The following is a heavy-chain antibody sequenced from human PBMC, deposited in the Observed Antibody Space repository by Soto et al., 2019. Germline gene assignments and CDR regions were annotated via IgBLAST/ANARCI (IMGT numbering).Heavy chain of an antibody. Sequence: GGSLRLSCAASGFTFSSYGMHWVRQAPGNGLEWVAVISYDGSNYYADSVKGRFTISRDNSKNTLYLQMNSLRAEDTAIYYCAKDYSGPADYWGQGTLVTVSS. CDR2: ISYDGSN. D-gene: IGHD5-12*01. V-gene: IGHV3-30*18. J-gene: IGHJ4*02. CDR1: GFTFSSYG. CDR3: AKDYSGPADY.